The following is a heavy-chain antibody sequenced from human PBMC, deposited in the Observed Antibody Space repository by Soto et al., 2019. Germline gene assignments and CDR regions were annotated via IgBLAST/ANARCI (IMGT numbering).Heavy chain of an antibody. D-gene: IGHD1-26*01. V-gene: IGHV4-4*02. J-gene: IGHJ4*02. CDR2: TSESGNT. Sequence: QEQLQESGPGLVEPSGTLSLTCVVSGDSLSSPNWWSWVRLPPEKGLEWIGETSESGNTKYNPSLKRRVIRSVDKSKNHLSLNLTSVTAADTALYFCARHSRRTFDSWGQGALVTVSS. CDR1: GDSLSSPNW. CDR3: ARHSRRTFDS.